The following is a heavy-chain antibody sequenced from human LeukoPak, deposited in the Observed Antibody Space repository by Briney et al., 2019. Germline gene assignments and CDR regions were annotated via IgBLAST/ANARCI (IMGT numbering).Heavy chain of an antibody. CDR2: INQDGSEE. V-gene: IGHV3-7*01. CDR3: VRDGGVSGYDLLDY. D-gene: IGHD5-12*01. CDR1: GFTFSNYW. Sequence: PGGSLRLSCAASGFTFSNYWMSWVRQAPGKGLEWVAHINQDGSEEHYMDSVKARSIISRDNAKNSLSLQMDSLRAEDTAVYYCVRDGGVSGYDLLDYWGQGTLVTVSS. J-gene: IGHJ4*02.